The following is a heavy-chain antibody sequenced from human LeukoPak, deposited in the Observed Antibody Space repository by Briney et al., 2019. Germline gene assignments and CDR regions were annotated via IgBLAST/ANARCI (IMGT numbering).Heavy chain of an antibody. J-gene: IGHJ3*02. CDR3: AREWAYYNSVDDTFDI. D-gene: IGHD3-22*01. CDR2: MHPGSGAT. CDR1: GYTFTGDH. V-gene: IGHV1-2*02. Sequence: ASVKVSFKASGYTFTGDHLHWVRQAPGQGLEWMGWMHPGSGATHYTEKFQGRVTMTRDTSTSTAYMDLSNLRSDDTAVYFCAREWAYYNSVDDTFDIWGQGTLVTVSP.